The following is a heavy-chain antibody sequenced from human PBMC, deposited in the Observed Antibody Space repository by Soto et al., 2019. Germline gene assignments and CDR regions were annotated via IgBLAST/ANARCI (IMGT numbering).Heavy chain of an antibody. Sequence: SETLSITCTVSSGSISSGDYYWSWIRQPPGKGLEWIGYIYYSGSTYYSPSLKSRVTISVDTSKNQFSLKLSSVTAADTAVYYCARDVKWLRPKEYYFDYWGQGTLVTVSS. CDR2: IYYSGST. D-gene: IGHD5-12*01. CDR1: SGSISSGDYY. CDR3: ARDVKWLRPKEYYFDY. V-gene: IGHV4-30-4*01. J-gene: IGHJ4*02.